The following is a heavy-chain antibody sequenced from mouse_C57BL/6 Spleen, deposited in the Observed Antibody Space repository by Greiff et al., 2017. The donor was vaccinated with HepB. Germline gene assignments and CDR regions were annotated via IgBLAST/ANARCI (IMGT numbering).Heavy chain of an antibody. V-gene: IGHV1-26*01. J-gene: IGHJ3*01. Sequence: EVQLQQSGPELVKPGASVKISCKASGYTFTDYYMNWVKQSHGKSLEWIGDINPNNGGTSYNQKFKGKATLTVDKSSSTAYMELRSLTSEDSAVYYCARWATTDDYDGAWFAYWGQGTLVTVSA. CDR1: GYTFTDYY. CDR3: ARWATTDDYDGAWFAY. D-gene: IGHD2-4*01. CDR2: INPNNGGT.